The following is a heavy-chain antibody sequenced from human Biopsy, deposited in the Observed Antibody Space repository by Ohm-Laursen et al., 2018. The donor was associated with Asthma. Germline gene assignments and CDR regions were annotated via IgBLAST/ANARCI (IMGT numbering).Heavy chain of an antibody. J-gene: IGHJ6*02. CDR1: GFTFSSYS. CDR3: ERVDTIFGVVIPIYYYYGMDV. V-gene: IGHV3-21*01. CDR2: ISSSSSYI. D-gene: IGHD3-3*01. Sequence: SLRLSCSASGFTFSSYSMNWVRQAPGKGLEWVSSISSSSSYIYYADSVKGRFTISRDNAKNSLYLQMNSLRAEDTAVYYCERVDTIFGVVIPIYYYYGMDVWGQGTTVTVSS.